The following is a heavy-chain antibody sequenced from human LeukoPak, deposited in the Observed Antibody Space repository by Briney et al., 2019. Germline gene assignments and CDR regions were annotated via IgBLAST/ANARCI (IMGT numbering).Heavy chain of an antibody. CDR2: VRSSSGTI. V-gene: IGHV3-48*01. J-gene: IGHJ4*02. D-gene: IGHD2-2*01. CDR3: AGLLVCSTTSCYGVDY. CDR1: GFAFSTSS. Sequence: GGSLRLSCVAPGFAFSTSSMNWVRQAPGKGLEWISYVRSSSGTIYYADSVKGRFTISRDNARNSLYLQMSSLRAEDTAVYYCAGLLVCSTTSCYGVDYWGQGTLVTVSS.